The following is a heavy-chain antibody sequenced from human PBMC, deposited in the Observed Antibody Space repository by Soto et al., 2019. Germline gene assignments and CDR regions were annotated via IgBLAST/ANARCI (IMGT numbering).Heavy chain of an antibody. D-gene: IGHD1-20*01. Sequence: EVQLVESGGGLVKPGGSLRLSCAASGFTFSSYSMNWVRQAPGKGLEWVSSISSSSSDIYYADSVKGRLTISRDNAKNPLYLQMNRLRAEDTAVYYCAREYGDNWISSGGWFDPWGQGTLVTVSS. CDR3: AREYGDNWISSGGWFDP. V-gene: IGHV3-21*01. J-gene: IGHJ5*02. CDR1: GFTFSSYS. CDR2: ISSSSSDI.